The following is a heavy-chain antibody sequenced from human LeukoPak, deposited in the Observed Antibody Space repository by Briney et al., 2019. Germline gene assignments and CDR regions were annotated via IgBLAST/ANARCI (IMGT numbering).Heavy chain of an antibody. CDR2: IYYSGST. CDR3: ARRYGSGSSGTFDY. D-gene: IGHD3-10*01. Sequence: SETLSLTCTVSGGSISSYYWSWIRQPPGKGLEWIAYIYYSGSTNYNPSLKSRVTISVDTSKHQFSLKLSSVTAADTAVYYCARRYGSGSSGTFDYWGQGTLVTVSS. V-gene: IGHV4-59*01. CDR1: GGSISSYY. J-gene: IGHJ4*02.